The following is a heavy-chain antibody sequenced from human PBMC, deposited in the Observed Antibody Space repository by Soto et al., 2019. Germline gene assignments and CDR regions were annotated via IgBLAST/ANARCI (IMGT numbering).Heavy chain of an antibody. CDR1: GDSISSASYF. Sequence: PSETLSLTCTVSGDSISSASYFWGWIRQPPGKGLEWIGSVYFVGNSYYNPSLKSRVTISVDTSKNQFSLKLSSVTAADTAVYYCARQRPTDGRWEFANYYGMDVWGQGTPVTVSS. V-gene: IGHV4-39*01. CDR3: ARQRPTDGRWEFANYYGMDV. CDR2: VYFVGNS. J-gene: IGHJ6*02. D-gene: IGHD1-26*01.